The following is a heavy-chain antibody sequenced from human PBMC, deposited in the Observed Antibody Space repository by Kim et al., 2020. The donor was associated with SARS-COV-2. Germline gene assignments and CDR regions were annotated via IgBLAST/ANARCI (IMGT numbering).Heavy chain of an antibody. J-gene: IGHJ5*02. Sequence: YAQNFQGRVTMTRDTSATTAYMELSSLTSKDTAVYYCAREGSGSYNWLDPGGQGTLVTVSS. D-gene: IGHD3-10*01. CDR3: AREGSGSYNWLDP. V-gene: IGHV1-3*01.